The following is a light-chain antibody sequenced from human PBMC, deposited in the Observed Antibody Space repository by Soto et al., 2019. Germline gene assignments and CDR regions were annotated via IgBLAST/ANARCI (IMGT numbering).Light chain of an antibody. J-gene: IGKJ1*01. CDR3: LQYGSSPWT. Sequence: EIVLTQSPGTRSLSPGERATLSCRASQSVSSSYLAWYQQKPGQAPRLLIYGASSRATGIPDRFSGSGSGTDFTLTISRLEPEDFAVYYCLQYGSSPWTFGQGTKVEIK. V-gene: IGKV3-20*01. CDR2: GAS. CDR1: QSVSSSY.